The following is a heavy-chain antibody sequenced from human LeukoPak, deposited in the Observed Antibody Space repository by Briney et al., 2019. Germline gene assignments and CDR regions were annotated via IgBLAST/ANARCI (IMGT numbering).Heavy chain of an antibody. V-gene: IGHV1-18*01. CDR3: VVELLRFDY. CDR2: ISAYNGNT. Sequence: ASVKVSCKVSGYTVTELCMHWVRQAPGHGLEWMGWISAYNGNTNYAQKLQGRVTMTTDTSTSTAYMELRSLRSDDTAVYYCVVELLRFDYWGQGTLVTVSS. D-gene: IGHD1-26*01. J-gene: IGHJ4*02. CDR1: GYTVTELC.